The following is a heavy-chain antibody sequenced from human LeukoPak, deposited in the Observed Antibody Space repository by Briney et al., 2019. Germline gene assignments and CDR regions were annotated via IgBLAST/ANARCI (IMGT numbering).Heavy chain of an antibody. CDR1: GFTFSSYE. J-gene: IGHJ4*02. Sequence: GGSLRLSCAASGFTFSSYEMNWVRQAPGKGLEWVSYISSSGSTIYYADSVRGRFIISRDSSKNTLYLQMNSLRVEDTAVYYCAKGGAQVGGQGTLVTVS. D-gene: IGHD1-26*01. V-gene: IGHV3-48*03. CDR3: AKGGAQV. CDR2: ISSSGSTI.